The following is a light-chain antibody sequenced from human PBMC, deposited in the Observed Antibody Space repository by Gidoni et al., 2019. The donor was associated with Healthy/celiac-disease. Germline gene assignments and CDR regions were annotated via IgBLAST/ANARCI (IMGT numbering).Light chain of an antibody. V-gene: IGLV6-57*03. CDR2: EDN. CDR3: QSYDRSNFWV. J-gene: IGLJ3*02. CDR1: SGSIASND. Sequence: NFMLTQPHSVSESPGTTVTISCTRSSGSIASNDVQWYQQRPGSAPTTVIYEDNQRPSGVPDRFSGSIDSSSNSASLTISGLKTEDEADYYCQSYDRSNFWVFGGGTKLTVL.